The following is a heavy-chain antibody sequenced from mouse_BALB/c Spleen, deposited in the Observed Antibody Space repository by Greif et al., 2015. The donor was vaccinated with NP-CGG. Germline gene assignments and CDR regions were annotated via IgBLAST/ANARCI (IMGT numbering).Heavy chain of an antibody. CDR2: IYPGDGDT. Sequence: VQLQESGAELVRPWSSVKISCKASGYAFSSYWMNWVKQRPGQGLEWIGQIYPGDGDTNYNGKFKGKATLTADKSSSTAYMQLSSLTSEDSAVYFCARWGGLDYWGQGTTLTVTS. V-gene: IGHV1-80*01. D-gene: IGHD1-1*02. CDR1: GYAFSSYW. CDR3: ARWGGLDY. J-gene: IGHJ2*01.